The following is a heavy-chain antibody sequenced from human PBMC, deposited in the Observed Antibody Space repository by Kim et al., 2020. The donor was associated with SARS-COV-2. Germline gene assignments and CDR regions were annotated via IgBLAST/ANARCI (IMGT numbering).Heavy chain of an antibody. CDR2: IIPILGIA. CDR3: AIQGDLYYYDSSGSINFDY. CDR1: GGTFSSYA. D-gene: IGHD3-22*01. Sequence: SVKVSCKASGGTFSSYAISWVRQAPGQGLEWVGRIIPILGIANYAQKFQGRVTITADKSTSTAYMELSSLRSEDTAVYYCAIQGDLYYYDSSGSINFDYWGQGTLVTVSS. J-gene: IGHJ4*02. V-gene: IGHV1-69*04.